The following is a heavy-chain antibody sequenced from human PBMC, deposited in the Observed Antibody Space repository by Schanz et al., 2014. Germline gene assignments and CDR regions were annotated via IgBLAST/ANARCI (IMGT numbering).Heavy chain of an antibody. CDR3: AKGRFGELRAFDI. CDR2: ISGSGAST. V-gene: IGHV3-23*04. D-gene: IGHD3-10*01. CDR1: GFTFSTST. Sequence: EVQLVESGGGLVQPGGSLRLSCAASGFTFSTSTMHWVRQAPGKGLEWVSGISGSGASTYYADSVKGRFTISRDNSKNTLYLQMNSLRAEDTAVYYCAKGRFGELRAFDIWGQGTMVTVSS. J-gene: IGHJ3*02.